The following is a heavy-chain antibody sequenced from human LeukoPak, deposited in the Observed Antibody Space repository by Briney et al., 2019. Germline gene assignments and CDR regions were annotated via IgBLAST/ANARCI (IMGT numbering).Heavy chain of an antibody. J-gene: IGHJ6*03. CDR1: GFTFSSYG. Sequence: GGSLRLSCAASGFTFSSYGMSWVRQAPGKGLEWVSAISGSGVSTYYADSVKGRFTISRDNSKNTLYLQMNSLRAEDTAIYYRAKNGDRGAYCTGGTCYPYFYYYMDVWGKGTTVTI. CDR2: ISGSGVST. CDR3: AKNGDRGAYCTGGTCYPYFYYYMDV. D-gene: IGHD2-15*01. V-gene: IGHV3-23*01.